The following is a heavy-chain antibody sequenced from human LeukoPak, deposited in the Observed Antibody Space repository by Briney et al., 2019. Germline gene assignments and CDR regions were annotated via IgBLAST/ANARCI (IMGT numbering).Heavy chain of an antibody. D-gene: IGHD3-22*01. CDR2: IRNQIYGAKT. CDR1: GYTFGDYA. Sequence: GGSLRLSCTTSGYTFGDYAMSWVRQAPGKGLAWVGLIRNQIYGAKTDYAASVKGRFTISRDDSQRIAYLQMNSLSTEDTAVYFCTRVNYYDSRSFYYGYFDLWGQGTLVTVSS. J-gene: IGHJ4*02. V-gene: IGHV3-49*04. CDR3: TRVNYYDSRSFYYGYFDL.